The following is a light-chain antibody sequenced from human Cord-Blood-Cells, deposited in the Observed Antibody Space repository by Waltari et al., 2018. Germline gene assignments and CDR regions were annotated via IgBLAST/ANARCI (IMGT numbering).Light chain of an antibody. V-gene: IGKV1-33*01. CDR2: DAS. CDR3: QQYDNRIT. Sequence: DIEMTQSPSSLSASVVDRVTITCQASQDISNYLNWYQQKPGKAPKLLIYDASNLETGVPSRFSGRGSGTDFTFTISSLQPEDIATYYCQQYDNRITFGQGIRLEIK. CDR1: QDISNY. J-gene: IGKJ5*01.